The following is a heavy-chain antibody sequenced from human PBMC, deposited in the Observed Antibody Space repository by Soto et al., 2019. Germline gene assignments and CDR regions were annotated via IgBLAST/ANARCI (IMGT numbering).Heavy chain of an antibody. J-gene: IGHJ3*02. D-gene: IGHD3-22*01. CDR3: ARDSPHSSGYYYVTGPPAFDI. CDR1: GFTFSSYG. Sequence: PGGSLRLSCAASGFTFSSYGIHWVRQAPGKGLEWVANIKQDGSEKYYVDSVKGRFTISRDNAKNSLYLQMNSLRAEDTAVYYCARDSPHSSGYYYVTGPPAFDIWGQGTMVTVSS. CDR2: IKQDGSEK. V-gene: IGHV3-7*01.